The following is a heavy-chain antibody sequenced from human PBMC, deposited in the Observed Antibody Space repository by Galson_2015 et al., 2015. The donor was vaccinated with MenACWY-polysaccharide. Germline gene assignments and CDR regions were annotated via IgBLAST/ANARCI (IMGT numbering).Heavy chain of an antibody. D-gene: IGHD6-19*01. CDR2: IYWDDDK. CDR3: ARLYSSGWYGAWWFDP. CDR1: GFSLSTSGVG. J-gene: IGHJ5*02. Sequence: PALVKPTQTLTLTCTFSGFSLSTSGVGVGWIRQPPGKALEWLALIYWDDDKRYSPSLKSRLTITKDTSKNQVVLTMTNMDPVDTATYYCARLYSSGWYGAWWFDPWGQGTLVTVSS. V-gene: IGHV2-5*02.